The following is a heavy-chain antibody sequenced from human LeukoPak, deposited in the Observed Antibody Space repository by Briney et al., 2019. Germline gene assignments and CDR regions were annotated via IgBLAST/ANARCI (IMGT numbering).Heavy chain of an antibody. J-gene: IGHJ5*02. CDR1: GGSFSGYY. Sequence: SETLSLTCAVYGGSFSGYYWSWIRQPPGKGLEWIGEINHSGSTNYNPSLKSRVTISVDTSKNQFSLKLSSATAADTAVYYCARYCSSTSCDRSWFDPWGQGTLVTVSS. CDR3: ARYCSSTSCDRSWFDP. D-gene: IGHD2-2*01. CDR2: INHSGST. V-gene: IGHV4-34*01.